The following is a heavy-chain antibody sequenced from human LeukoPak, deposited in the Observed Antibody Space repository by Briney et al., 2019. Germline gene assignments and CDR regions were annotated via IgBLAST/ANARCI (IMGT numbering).Heavy chain of an antibody. D-gene: IGHD3-22*01. CDR3: ASNYDSSPRALDY. J-gene: IGHJ4*02. CDR2: IYSGGST. Sequence: GGSLRLSCAASGFSFNNYWMNWVRQAPGKGLEWVSVIYSGGSTYYADSVKGRFTISRDNSKNTLYLQMNSLRAEDTAVYYCASNYDSSPRALDYWGQGTLVTVSS. CDR1: GFSFNNYW. V-gene: IGHV3-66*01.